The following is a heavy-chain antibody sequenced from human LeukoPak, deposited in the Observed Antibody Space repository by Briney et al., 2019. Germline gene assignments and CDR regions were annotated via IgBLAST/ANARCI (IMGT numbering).Heavy chain of an antibody. D-gene: IGHD3-22*01. CDR1: GFTFSDYY. Sequence: GGSLRLSCAASGFTFSDYYMSWIRQAPGKGLEWVSYISSSGSTIYYADSVKGRFTISRDNSKNTLYLQMNSLRAEDTAVYYCARAEYYDSSGYYYYDYWGQGTLVTVSS. CDR2: ISSSGSTI. J-gene: IGHJ4*02. CDR3: ARAEYYDSSGYYYYDY. V-gene: IGHV3-11*04.